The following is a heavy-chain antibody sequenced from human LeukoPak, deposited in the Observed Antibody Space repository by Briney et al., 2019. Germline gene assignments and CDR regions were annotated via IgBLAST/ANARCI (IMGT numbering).Heavy chain of an antibody. V-gene: IGHV4-34*01. CDR2: INHSGST. CDR3: ARKLDQLGDAPYDDY. J-gene: IGHJ4*02. CDR1: GGSFSGYY. D-gene: IGHD3-22*01. Sequence: SETLSLTCAVYGGSFSGYYWSWIRQPPGKGLEWIGEINHSGSTNYNPSLKSRVTISVDTSKNQFSLKLSSVTAADTAVYYCARKLDQLGDAPYDDYWGQGTLVTVSS.